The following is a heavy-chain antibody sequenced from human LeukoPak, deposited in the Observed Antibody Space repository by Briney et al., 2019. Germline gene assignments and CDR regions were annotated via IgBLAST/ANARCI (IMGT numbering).Heavy chain of an antibody. J-gene: IGHJ5*02. CDR3: ARDPRELWFGPEFWFDP. Sequence: GGSLRLSCAASGFTFSSYSMNWVRQAPGKGLEWVSSISSSSSYIYYADSVKGRFTVSRDNAKNSLYLQMNSLRAEDTAVYYCARDPRELWFGPEFWFDPWGQGTLVTVSS. V-gene: IGHV3-21*01. D-gene: IGHD3-10*01. CDR2: ISSSSSYI. CDR1: GFTFSSYS.